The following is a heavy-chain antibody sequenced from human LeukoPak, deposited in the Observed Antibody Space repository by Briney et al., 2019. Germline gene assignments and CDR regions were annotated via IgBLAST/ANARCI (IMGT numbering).Heavy chain of an antibody. Sequence: PGGSLRLSCAASGFTFSSYAMGWVRQAPGKGLEWVSPISGSGGSTYYADSVKGRFTISRDNSKNTLYLQMNSLRAEDTAVYYCAPFGVLTVFYGMDVWGQGTTVTVSS. CDR1: GFTFSSYA. J-gene: IGHJ6*02. V-gene: IGHV3-23*01. CDR2: ISGSGGST. D-gene: IGHD3-9*01. CDR3: APFGVLTVFYGMDV.